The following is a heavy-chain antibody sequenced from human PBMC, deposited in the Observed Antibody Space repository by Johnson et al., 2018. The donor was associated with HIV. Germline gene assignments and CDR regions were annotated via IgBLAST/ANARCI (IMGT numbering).Heavy chain of an antibody. J-gene: IGHJ3*02. CDR1: GLTFTNAW. D-gene: IGHD4-23*01. Sequence: VQLVESGGGLVKPGGSLRLSCAASGLTFTNAWMNWVRQAPGKGLEWAGRIKRKTDGGTTDYAAPVKGRFTISRDDSKNTLYLQMNSLRAEDTALYYCASQRWKQGDAFDIWGQGTMVTVSS. CDR3: ASQRWKQGDAFDI. CDR2: IKRKTDGGTT. V-gene: IGHV3-15*05.